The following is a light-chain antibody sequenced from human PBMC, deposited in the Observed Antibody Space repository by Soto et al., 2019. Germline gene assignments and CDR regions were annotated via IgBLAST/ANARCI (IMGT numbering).Light chain of an antibody. CDR2: DVS. CDR1: SSDVGGYNY. Sequence: QSVLTQPASVSGSPGQSITISCTGTSSDVGGYNYVSWYQQHPGKAPNLIIFDVSNRPSGVSNRFSGSKSGKSASLTISGLQAEDEADYYCSSYTGSNTHVVFGGGTKLTVL. CDR3: SSYTGSNTHVV. V-gene: IGLV2-14*01. J-gene: IGLJ2*01.